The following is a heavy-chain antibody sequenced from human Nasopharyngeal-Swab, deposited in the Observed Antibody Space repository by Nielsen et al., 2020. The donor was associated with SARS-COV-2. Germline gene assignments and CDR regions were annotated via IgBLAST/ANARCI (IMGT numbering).Heavy chain of an antibody. CDR1: GYTFTSYY. Sequence: ASVKVSCKASGYTFTSYYMHWVRQAPGQGLEWMGIINPSGGSTSYAQKFQGRVTMTRDTSTSTVYMELSSLRSEDTAVYYCARDPKWDISSRGMDVWGQGTTVTVSS. CDR2: INPSGGST. CDR3: ARDPKWDISSRGMDV. D-gene: IGHD1-26*01. J-gene: IGHJ6*02. V-gene: IGHV1-46*01.